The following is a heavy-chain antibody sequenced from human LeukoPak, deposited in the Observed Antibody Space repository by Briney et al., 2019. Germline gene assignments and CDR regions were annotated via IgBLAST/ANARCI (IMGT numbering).Heavy chain of an antibody. CDR2: INPSGGST. Sequence: ASVKVSCKASGYTFTSYYMHWVRQAPGQGLEWMGIINPSGGSTSYAQKFQGRVTITRNTSISTAYMELSSLRSEDTAVYYCARGSRYYGSGSYYKGGSWFDPWGQGTLVTVSS. D-gene: IGHD3-10*01. J-gene: IGHJ5*02. CDR3: ARGSRYYGSGSYYKGGSWFDP. CDR1: GYTFTSYY. V-gene: IGHV1-46*01.